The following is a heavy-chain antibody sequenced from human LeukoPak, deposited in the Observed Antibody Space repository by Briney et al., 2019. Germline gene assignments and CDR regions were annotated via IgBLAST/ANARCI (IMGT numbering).Heavy chain of an antibody. Sequence: PSETLSLTCTVSGGSVSSGSYYWSWIRQPPGKGLEWIGYIYYNGSTNYSPSLKGRVTISIDTSKNQFSLKLSSVTAADTAMYFCARDRKFRQAILTLRSREYYYGMDVWGQGTTVTVSS. V-gene: IGHV4-61*01. CDR1: GGSVSSGSYY. J-gene: IGHJ6*02. D-gene: IGHD2-8*01. CDR2: IYYNGST. CDR3: ARDRKFRQAILTLRSREYYYGMDV.